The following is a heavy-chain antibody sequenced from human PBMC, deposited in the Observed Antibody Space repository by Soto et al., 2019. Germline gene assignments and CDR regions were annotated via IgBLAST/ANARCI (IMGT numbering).Heavy chain of an antibody. CDR3: ARAWDDFWSGYYMVY. V-gene: IGHV1-3*01. D-gene: IGHD3-3*01. CDR1: GYNFTSYA. CDR2: INAGNGNT. J-gene: IGHJ4*02. Sequence: ASVKVSCKASGYNFTSYAMHWVRQAPGQRLEWMGWINAGNGNTKYSQKFQGRVTITRDTSASTAYMELSSLRSEDTAVYYCARAWDDFWSGYYMVYWGQGTLVTVSS.